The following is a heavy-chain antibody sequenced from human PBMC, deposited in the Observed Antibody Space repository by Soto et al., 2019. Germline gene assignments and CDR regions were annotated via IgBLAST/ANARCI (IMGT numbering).Heavy chain of an antibody. D-gene: IGHD6-19*01. J-gene: IGHJ4*02. V-gene: IGHV4-61*01. CDR1: GGSVSSGSYY. CDR3: ARVGGSGRYNFDN. CDR2: IYYSGSS. Sequence: SETLSLTCTVSGGSVSSGSYYWSWIRQPPGKGLEWIGYIYYSGSSIYNPSLKSRVTIAVDTSKNQFSLKLSSVTAADTAVYYCARVGGSGRYNFDNWGQGTLVTVSS.